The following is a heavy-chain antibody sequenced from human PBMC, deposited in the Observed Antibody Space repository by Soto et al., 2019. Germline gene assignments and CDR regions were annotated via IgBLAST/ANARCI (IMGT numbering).Heavy chain of an antibody. CDR3: ARGTVLRYLVWLLPRPRAFDP. J-gene: IGHJ5*02. CDR1: GGSFSGYY. Sequence: SETLSLTCAVYGGSFSGYYWSWTRQPPGKGLEWIGEIYHSGSTNYNPSLKSRVTISVDTSKNQFSLKLSSVTAADTAVYYCARGTVLRYLVWLLPRPRAFDPWGEGALVSVSS. D-gene: IGHD3-9*01. CDR2: IYHSGST. V-gene: IGHV4-34*01.